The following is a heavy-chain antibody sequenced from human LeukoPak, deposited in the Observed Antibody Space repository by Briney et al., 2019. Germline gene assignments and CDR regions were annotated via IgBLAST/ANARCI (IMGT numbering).Heavy chain of an antibody. CDR3: ARSPFPPHHNAYYYMDV. D-gene: IGHD1-1*01. J-gene: IGHJ6*03. CDR2: IIPIFGTA. V-gene: IGHV1-69*01. Sequence: GSSVKVSCKASGGTFSSYAISWVRQAPGQGLEWMGGIIPIFGTANYAQKFQGRVTITADESTSTAYMEPSSLRSEDTAVYYCARSPFPPHHNAYYYMDVWGKGTTVTVSS. CDR1: GGTFSSYA.